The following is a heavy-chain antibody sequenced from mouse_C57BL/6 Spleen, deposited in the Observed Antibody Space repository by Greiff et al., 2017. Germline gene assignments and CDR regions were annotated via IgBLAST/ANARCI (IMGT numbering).Heavy chain of an antibody. CDR1: GYTFTSYW. Sequence: QVQLQQPGAELVKPGASVKLSCKASGYTFTSYWMHWVKQRPGQGLEWIGMIHPNSGSTNYNEKFKSKATLNVDKSSSTAYMQLSSLTSEDSAVYYCANYYGSSSFAYWGQGTLVTVSA. CDR2: IHPNSGST. J-gene: IGHJ3*01. CDR3: ANYYGSSSFAY. V-gene: IGHV1-64*01. D-gene: IGHD1-1*01.